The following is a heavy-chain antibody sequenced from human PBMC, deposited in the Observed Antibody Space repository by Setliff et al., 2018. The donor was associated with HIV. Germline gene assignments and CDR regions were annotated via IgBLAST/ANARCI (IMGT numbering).Heavy chain of an antibody. CDR2: ISHTGST. Sequence: SETLSLTCSVSNGSINGYYWTWIRQPPGKGLEWIGYISHTGSTNFNPSLKSRVSMSVDLSKNQFSLHLVSVTAADTAMYYCARRFSSGSYYDYWGQGTLVTVSS. CDR1: NGSINGYY. CDR3: ARRFSSGSYYDY. D-gene: IGHD1-26*01. J-gene: IGHJ4*02. V-gene: IGHV4-59*08.